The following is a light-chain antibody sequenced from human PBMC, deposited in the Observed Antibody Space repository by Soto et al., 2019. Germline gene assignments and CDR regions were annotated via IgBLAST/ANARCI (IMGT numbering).Light chain of an antibody. Sequence: QLVLTQSSSASASLGSSVKLTCTLSSGHSSDIIAWHQQQPGKAPRYLMKLEGSGSYNKGSGVPDRFSGSSSGADRYLTISNLQFEDEADYYCETWDINTHVVFGGGTKLTVL. CDR1: SGHSSDI. CDR3: ETWDINTHVV. CDR2: LEGSGSY. J-gene: IGLJ2*01. V-gene: IGLV4-60*02.